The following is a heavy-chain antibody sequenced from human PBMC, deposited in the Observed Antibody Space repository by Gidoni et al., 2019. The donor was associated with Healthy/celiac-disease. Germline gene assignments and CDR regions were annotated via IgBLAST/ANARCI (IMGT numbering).Heavy chain of an antibody. D-gene: IGHD1-26*01. CDR2: IWYDGSNK. J-gene: IGHJ3*02. CDR3: ARDGPLIVGATTYAFDI. Sequence: QVQLVESGGGVVQPGRSLRLSCAASGFTFSSYGMHWVRQAPGKGLEWVAVIWYDGSNKYYADSVKGRFTISRDNSKNTLYLQMNSLRAEDTAVYYCARDGPLIVGATTYAFDIWGQGTMVTVSS. CDR1: GFTFSSYG. V-gene: IGHV3-33*01.